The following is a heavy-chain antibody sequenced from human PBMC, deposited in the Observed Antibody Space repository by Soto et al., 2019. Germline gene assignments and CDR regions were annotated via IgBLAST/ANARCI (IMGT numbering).Heavy chain of an antibody. V-gene: IGHV3-11*05. CDR1: GFTFSDYY. J-gene: IGHJ4*02. CDR2: ISSSSSYT. Sequence: QVQLVESGGGLVKPGGSLRLSCAASGFTFSDYYMSWIRQAPGKGLEWVSYISSSSSYTNYADSVKDRFTISRDNAKNSLYLQMNSLRAEDTAVYYCARAPSLTVTTYYFDYWGQGTLVTVSS. CDR3: ARAPSLTVTTYYFDY. D-gene: IGHD4-17*01.